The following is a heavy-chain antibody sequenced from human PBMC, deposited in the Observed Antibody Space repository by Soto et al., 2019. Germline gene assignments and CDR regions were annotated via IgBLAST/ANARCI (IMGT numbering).Heavy chain of an antibody. CDR3: ARLSRELWFDY. J-gene: IGHJ4*02. CDR1: GFTVSSNY. CDR2: IYSGGST. D-gene: IGHD3-16*01. Sequence: GGSLRLSCAASGFTVSSNYMSWVRQAPGKGLEWVSVIYSGGSTYYADSVKGRFTISRDNSKNTLYLQMNSLRAEDTAVYYCARLSRELWFDYWGQGTLVTVSS. V-gene: IGHV3-66*04.